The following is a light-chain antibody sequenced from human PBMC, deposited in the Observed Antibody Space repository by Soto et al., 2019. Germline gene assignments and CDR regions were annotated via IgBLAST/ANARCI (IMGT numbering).Light chain of an antibody. J-gene: IGKJ2*01. CDR1: QGISCW. V-gene: IGKV1D-12*01. Sequence: DIQMTQSPSSVSASVGDRVTITCRASQGISCWLAWYQQKPGKAPTLLIYASSSLQSGVPARFSGSGSGRDFALTISILHPEDFATYYWQQNNSFPYTFGQGTKLEIK. CDR2: ASS. CDR3: QQNNSFPYT.